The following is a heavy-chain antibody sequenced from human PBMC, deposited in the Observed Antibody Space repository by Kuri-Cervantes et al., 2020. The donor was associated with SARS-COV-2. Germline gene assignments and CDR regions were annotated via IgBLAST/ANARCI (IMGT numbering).Heavy chain of an antibody. Sequence: GGSLRLSCAASGFTVSSSYMSWVRQAPGKGLEWVSVIYSGGSTYYADSVKGRFTISRDNSKNTLYLQMNSLRAEDTAVYYCAREMKEGAVMGAFDIWGQGTMVT. CDR3: AREMKEGAVMGAFDI. CDR2: IYSGGST. J-gene: IGHJ3*02. V-gene: IGHV3-53*01. D-gene: IGHD1-26*01. CDR1: GFTVSSSY.